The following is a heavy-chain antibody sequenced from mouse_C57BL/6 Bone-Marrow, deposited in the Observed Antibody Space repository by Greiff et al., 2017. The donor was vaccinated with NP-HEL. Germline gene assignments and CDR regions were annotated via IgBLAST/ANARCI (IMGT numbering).Heavy chain of an antibody. D-gene: IGHD2-1*01. V-gene: IGHV1-42*01. Sequence: EVQLQQSGPELVKPGASVKISCKASGYSFTGYYMHWVKQSPEKSLEWIGEINPSTGGTTYNQKFKAKATLTVDKSSSTAYMQLKSLTSEDAAVYYCARYYGNYDAMDYWGQGTSVTVSS. J-gene: IGHJ4*01. CDR2: INPSTGGT. CDR3: ARYYGNYDAMDY. CDR1: GYSFTGYY.